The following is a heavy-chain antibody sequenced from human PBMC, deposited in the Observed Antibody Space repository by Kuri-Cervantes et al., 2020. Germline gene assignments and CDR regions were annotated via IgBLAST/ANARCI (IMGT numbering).Heavy chain of an antibody. D-gene: IGHD6-19*01. CDR2: IKQDGSEK. Sequence: GESLKISCAASGFTFSSYWMSWVRQAPGKGLEWVANIKQDGSEKYYVDSVKGRFTISRDNAKNSLYLQMNSLRAEDTAVYYCARAGTSSGWYGYYMDVWGKGATVTVSS. CDR3: ARAGTSSGWYGYYMDV. J-gene: IGHJ6*03. CDR1: GFTFSSYW. V-gene: IGHV3-7*04.